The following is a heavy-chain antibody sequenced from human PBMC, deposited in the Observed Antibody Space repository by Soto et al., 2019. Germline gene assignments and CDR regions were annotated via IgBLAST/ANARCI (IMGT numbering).Heavy chain of an antibody. V-gene: IGHV4-31*03. D-gene: IGHD6-19*01. CDR2: IYYSGST. Sequence: PSATLSLTCTVSGGSISSGDYYWSWIRQHPGKGLEWIGYIYYSGSTHYNPSLKSRVTISIDTSKNQFSLKLSSVTAADTAVYYCASTYSSGWYGSRYLDYWGQGTLVTVSS. J-gene: IGHJ4*02. CDR3: ASTYSSGWYGSRYLDY. CDR1: GGSISSGDYY.